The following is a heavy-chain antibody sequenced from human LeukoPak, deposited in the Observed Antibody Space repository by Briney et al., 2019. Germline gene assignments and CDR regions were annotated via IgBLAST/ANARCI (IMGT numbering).Heavy chain of an antibody. CDR2: IYYSGST. Sequence: SETLSLTCTVSGGSISSGGYYWSWIRQHPGKGLEWIGYIYYSGSTYYNPSLKSRVTISVDTSKNQFSLKLSSVTAADTAVYYCARGGSGWYLDWFDPWGQGTLVTVSS. V-gene: IGHV4-61*08. CDR1: GGSISSGGYY. J-gene: IGHJ5*02. D-gene: IGHD6-19*01. CDR3: ARGGSGWYLDWFDP.